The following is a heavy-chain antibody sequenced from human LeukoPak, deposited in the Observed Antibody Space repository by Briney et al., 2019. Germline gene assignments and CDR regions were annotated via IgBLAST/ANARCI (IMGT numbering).Heavy chain of an antibody. J-gene: IGHJ4*02. CDR3: ARDGYNMGHFYFDY. Sequence: GGSLRLSCAASGFTFSSYAMHWVRQAPGKGLEWVAVISYDGSNKYYADSVKGRFTISRDNSKNTLYLQMNSLRAEDTAVYYCARDGYNMGHFYFDYWGQGTLVTVSS. CDR1: GFTFSSYA. CDR2: ISYDGSNK. V-gene: IGHV3-30*04. D-gene: IGHD5-24*01.